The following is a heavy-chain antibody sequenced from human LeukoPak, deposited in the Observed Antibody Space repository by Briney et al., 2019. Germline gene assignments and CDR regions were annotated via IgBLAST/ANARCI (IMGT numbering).Heavy chain of an antibody. CDR2: MYYGGNP. CDR1: GYSIRSGYF. J-gene: IGHJ4*02. V-gene: IGHV4-38-2*02. CDR3: VRDDYNNYGGA. Sequence: SETLSLTCTVSGYSIRSGYFWGWIRQPPGKGLEWVGSMYYGGNPNYNPSLKSRVTISLDTSKNQVSLKLRSVTVADTAVYYCVRDDYNNYGGARGQGTLVTVSS. D-gene: IGHD4-11*01.